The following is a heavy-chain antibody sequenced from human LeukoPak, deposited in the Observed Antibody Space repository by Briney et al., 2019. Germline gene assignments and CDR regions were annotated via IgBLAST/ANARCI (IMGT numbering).Heavy chain of an antibody. D-gene: IGHD4-17*01. CDR2: ISGSGGST. CDR3: VLYGDYESPDGFDI. V-gene: IGHV3-23*01. Sequence: GGSQRLSCAASGFTFSSYGMNWVRQAPGKGLEWVSAISGSGGSTYYADSVKGRFTISRDNSKNTLYLHMNGLRAEDTAVYYCVLYGDYESPDGFDIWGQGTMVTVSS. CDR1: GFTFSSYG. J-gene: IGHJ3*02.